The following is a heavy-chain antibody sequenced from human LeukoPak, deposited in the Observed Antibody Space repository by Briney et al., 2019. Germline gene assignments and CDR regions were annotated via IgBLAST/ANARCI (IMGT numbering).Heavy chain of an antibody. CDR2: ISSSSSYI. D-gene: IGHD2-21*02. V-gene: IGHV3-21*01. CDR1: GFSFSSYS. J-gene: IGHJ4*02. Sequence: GGSLRPSCAASGFSFSSYSMNWVRQAPGKGLEWVSSISSSSSYIYYADSVKGRFTISRDNAKNSLYLQMNTLRAEDTAVYYCASGSGFIADCGGDCYYPLGYFDYWGQGALVTVSS. CDR3: ASGSGFIADCGGDCYYPLGYFDY.